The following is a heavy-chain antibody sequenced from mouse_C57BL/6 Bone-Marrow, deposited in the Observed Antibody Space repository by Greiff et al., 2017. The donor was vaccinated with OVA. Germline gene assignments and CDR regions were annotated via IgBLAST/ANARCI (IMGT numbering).Heavy chain of an antibody. V-gene: IGHV5-12*01. Sequence: EVHLVESGGGLVQPGGSLKLSCAASGFTFSDYYMYWVRQTPEKRLEWVAYISNGGGSTYYPDTVKGRFTISRDNAKNTLYLQMSRLKSEDTAMYYCARHGVYAMDYWGQGTSVTVSS. CDR2: ISNGGGST. CDR1: GFTFSDYY. CDR3: ARHGVYAMDY. J-gene: IGHJ4*01.